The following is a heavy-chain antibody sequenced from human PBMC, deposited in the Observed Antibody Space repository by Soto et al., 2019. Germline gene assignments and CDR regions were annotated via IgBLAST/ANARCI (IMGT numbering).Heavy chain of an antibody. CDR1: GFTFSSYG. Sequence: QVQLVESGGGVVQPGRSLRLSCAASGFTFSSYGMHWVRQAPGKGLEWVAVISYAGSNKYYADSVKGRFTISRDNSKNPLYLQMNSLRAEDTAVYYCAKDRRYSSSWSRDLGYYGMDVWGQGTTVTVSS. CDR3: AKDRRYSSSWSRDLGYYGMDV. CDR2: ISYAGSNK. D-gene: IGHD6-13*01. V-gene: IGHV3-30*18. J-gene: IGHJ6*02.